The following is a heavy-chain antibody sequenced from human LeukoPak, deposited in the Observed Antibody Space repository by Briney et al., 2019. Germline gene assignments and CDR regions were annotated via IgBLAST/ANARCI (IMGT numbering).Heavy chain of an antibody. D-gene: IGHD1-26*01. J-gene: IGHJ4*02. Sequence: ASVKVSCKASGYTFTGYYMHWVRQAPGQGLEWMGWINPNSGGTNYAQKFQGRVTMNRDTSISTAYMELSRLRSDDTAVYYCARVRSGSYNLFDYWGQGTLVTVSS. CDR1: GYTFTGYY. CDR2: INPNSGGT. V-gene: IGHV1-2*02. CDR3: ARVRSGSYNLFDY.